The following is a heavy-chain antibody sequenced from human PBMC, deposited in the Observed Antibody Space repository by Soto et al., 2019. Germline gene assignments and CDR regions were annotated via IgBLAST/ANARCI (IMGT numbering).Heavy chain of an antibody. CDR1: GFTFSNAW. J-gene: IGHJ4*02. V-gene: IGHV3-15*07. CDR3: PTEGPIWGHSDY. D-gene: IGHD7-27*01. Sequence: EVQLVESGGGWVKPGGSLRLSCGASGFTFSNAWMNWVRQAPGKGLEWVGRIKSKTDGGTTDYGAPVKGRFTMSRDDSKNTLYLQMNSLKTEDTAVYYCPTEGPIWGHSDYWGQGTLVTVSS. CDR2: IKSKTDGGTT.